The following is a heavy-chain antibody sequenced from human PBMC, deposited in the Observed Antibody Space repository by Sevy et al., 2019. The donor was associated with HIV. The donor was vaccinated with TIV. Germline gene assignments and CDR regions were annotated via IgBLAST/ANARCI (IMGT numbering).Heavy chain of an antibody. Sequence: GGSLRLSCAASGFTFINYGMYWVRQAPGKGLEWVAFVSSDESNKYYVESVKGRFTISRDNSKNTLYLQMNSLRPEERVVYYCARDAQRLTLGELSRIPSARGGMDVWGQGTAVTVSS. CDR2: VSSDESNK. D-gene: IGHD3-16*02. CDR3: ARDAQRLTLGELSRIPSARGGMDV. V-gene: IGHV3-33*07. J-gene: IGHJ6*02. CDR1: GFTFINYG.